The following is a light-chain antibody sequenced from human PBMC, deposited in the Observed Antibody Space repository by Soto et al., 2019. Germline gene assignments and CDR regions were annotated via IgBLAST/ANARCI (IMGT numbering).Light chain of an antibody. Sequence: QSVLTQPASVSGSPGQSITISCTRTSSDVGGYNYVSWYQQHPGKAPKLMIYEVSNRPSGVSNRFSGSKSGNTASLTISGLQAEDEADYYCSSYTSSSTRDVFGTGTKLTVL. CDR2: EVS. CDR1: SSDVGGYNY. J-gene: IGLJ1*01. V-gene: IGLV2-14*01. CDR3: SSYTSSSTRDV.